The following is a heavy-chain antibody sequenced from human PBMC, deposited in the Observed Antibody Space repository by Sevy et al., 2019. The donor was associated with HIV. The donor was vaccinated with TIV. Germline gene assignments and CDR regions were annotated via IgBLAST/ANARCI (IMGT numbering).Heavy chain of an antibody. Sequence: GGSLRLSFAASGFTFSSYAMHWVRQAPGKGLEWVAVISYDGSNKYYADSVKGRFTISRDNSKNTLYLQMNSLRAEDTAVYYCAREKIYGSGSRYPAHYYYGMDVWGQGTTVTVSS. CDR3: AREKIYGSGSRYPAHYYYGMDV. V-gene: IGHV3-30*04. D-gene: IGHD3-10*01. CDR1: GFTFSSYA. J-gene: IGHJ6*02. CDR2: ISYDGSNK.